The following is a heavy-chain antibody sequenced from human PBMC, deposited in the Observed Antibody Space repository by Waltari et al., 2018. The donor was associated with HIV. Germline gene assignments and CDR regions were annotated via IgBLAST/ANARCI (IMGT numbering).Heavy chain of an antibody. J-gene: IGHJ2*01. D-gene: IGHD5-18*01. V-gene: IGHV4-61*02. Sequence: QVQLQESGPRLVKPSQTLSLTCTVSGGSISSGSYSWSWIRQPAGKGLEWIGRIYTSGTTTYTPSLKSRVTISIDTSKNQFSRTRSSVTAADTAVYYCARYVGVQGWLNDIWNFDVWGRGTLVTVSS. CDR3: ARYVGVQGWLNDIWNFDV. CDR1: GGSISSGSYS. CDR2: IYTSGTT.